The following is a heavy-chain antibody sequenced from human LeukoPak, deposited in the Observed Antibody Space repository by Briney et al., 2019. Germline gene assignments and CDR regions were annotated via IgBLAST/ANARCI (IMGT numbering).Heavy chain of an antibody. J-gene: IGHJ6*03. V-gene: IGHV1-8*03. CDR3: ARGEYNWNYGSYYYYMDV. Sequence: ASVKVSCKTSGDTFSSYSIAWVRQAPGQGLEWMGWMNPNSGNTGYAQKFQGRVTITRNTSISTAYMELSSLRSEDTAVYYCARGEYNWNYGSYYYYMDVWGKGTTVTVSS. CDR1: GDTFSSYS. D-gene: IGHD1-7*01. CDR2: MNPNSGNT.